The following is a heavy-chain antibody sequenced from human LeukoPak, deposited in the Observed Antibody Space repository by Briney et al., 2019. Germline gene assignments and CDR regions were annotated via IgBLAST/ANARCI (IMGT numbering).Heavy chain of an antibody. CDR2: ISASGGTT. D-gene: IGHD7-27*01. J-gene: IGHJ4*02. Sequence: GRSLRLSCAASGLTFSSYAMSWVRQAPGKGLEWVSSISASGGTTNYADSVKGRFTISRDNSKNTLYLQMNSLRVEDKAVYYCAKLNGDESFWGQGTLVTVSS. V-gene: IGHV3-23*01. CDR3: AKLNGDESF. CDR1: GLTFSSYA.